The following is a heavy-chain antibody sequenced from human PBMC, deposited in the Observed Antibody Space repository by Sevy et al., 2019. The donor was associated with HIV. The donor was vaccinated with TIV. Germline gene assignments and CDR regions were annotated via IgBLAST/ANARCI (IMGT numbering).Heavy chain of an antibody. V-gene: IGHV3-21*01. Sequence: GGSLRLSRAASGFMFSAYSMNWVRQAPGKGLEWVASISAETDYIYYGDSLKGRFTISRDNAKNSLYLQIHSLRAEDTAVYYCARNKGSSWPNYFDYWGQGTLVTVSS. J-gene: IGHJ4*02. CDR3: ARNKGSSWPNYFDY. CDR2: ISAETDYI. D-gene: IGHD6-13*01. CDR1: GFMFSAYS.